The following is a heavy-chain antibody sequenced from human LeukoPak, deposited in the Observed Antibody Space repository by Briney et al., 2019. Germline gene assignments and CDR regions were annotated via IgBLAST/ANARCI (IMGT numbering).Heavy chain of an antibody. CDR1: GFTFSTYA. V-gene: IGHV3-23*01. CDR3: AKHTLLRGYSYGFDY. Sequence: GSLRLSCAASGFTFSTYALSWVRQAPGKGLEWVSAISGSGGLTFYADSVEGRFTISRDNSKNTLYLQMNSLRAEDTAVYYCAKHTLLRGYSYGFDYWGQGTLVTVSS. CDR2: ISGSGGLT. D-gene: IGHD5-18*01. J-gene: IGHJ4*02.